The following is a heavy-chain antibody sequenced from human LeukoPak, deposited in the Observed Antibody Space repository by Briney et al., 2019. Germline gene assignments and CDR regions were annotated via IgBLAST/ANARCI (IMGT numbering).Heavy chain of an antibody. Sequence: GGSLRLSCAASGFTFSSYAMHWVRQDPGKGLEWVAVISYDGSNKYYADSVKGRFTISRDNSKNTLYLHMNSLRVEDTAVYYCAKDLETPFDPWGQGTLVTVSS. CDR3: AKDLETPFDP. J-gene: IGHJ5*02. CDR1: GFTFSSYA. D-gene: IGHD3-3*01. CDR2: ISYDGSNK. V-gene: IGHV3-30-3*01.